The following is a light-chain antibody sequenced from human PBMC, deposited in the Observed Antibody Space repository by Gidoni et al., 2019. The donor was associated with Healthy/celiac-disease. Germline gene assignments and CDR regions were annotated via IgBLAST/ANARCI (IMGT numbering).Light chain of an antibody. V-gene: IGKV1-39*01. CDR1: QSIIRY. CDR2: AAS. J-gene: IGKJ3*01. CDR3: QQSYSTPRT. Sequence: DSQMTQSPSTLSASVGDRVTITCRASQSIIRYLNLYQQKPGKAPKLLIYAASSLQSGVPSRSSGSGSGTDFTLTISSLQPEDFATYYCQQSYSTPRTVXPXTKVDIK.